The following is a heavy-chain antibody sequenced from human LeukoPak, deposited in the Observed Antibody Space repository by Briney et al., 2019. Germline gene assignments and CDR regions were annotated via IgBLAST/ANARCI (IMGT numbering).Heavy chain of an antibody. Sequence: GGSLILSCAASGFTFSSYGMHWVRQAPGKGLEWVAFIRYDGSNKYYADSVKGRFTISRDNSKNTLYLQMNSLRAEDTAVYYCAKGERVLLWFGELLYHYDAFDIWGQGTMVTVSS. CDR3: AKGERVLLWFGELLYHYDAFDI. J-gene: IGHJ3*02. CDR1: GFTFSSYG. V-gene: IGHV3-30*02. CDR2: IRYDGSNK. D-gene: IGHD3-10*01.